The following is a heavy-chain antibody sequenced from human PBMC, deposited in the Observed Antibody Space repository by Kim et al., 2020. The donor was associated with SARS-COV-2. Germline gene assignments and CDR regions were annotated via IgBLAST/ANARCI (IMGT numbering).Heavy chain of an antibody. CDR2: IKSKTDGGTT. V-gene: IGHV3-15*01. Sequence: GGSLRLSCAASGFTFSNAWMSWVRQAPGKGLEWVGRIKSKTDGGTTDYAAPVKGRFTISRDDSKNTLYLQMNSLKTEDTAVYYCTTDFVELRGYYFDYWGQGTLVTVSS. CDR3: TTDFVELRGYYFDY. D-gene: IGHD1-7*01. J-gene: IGHJ4*02. CDR1: GFTFSNAW.